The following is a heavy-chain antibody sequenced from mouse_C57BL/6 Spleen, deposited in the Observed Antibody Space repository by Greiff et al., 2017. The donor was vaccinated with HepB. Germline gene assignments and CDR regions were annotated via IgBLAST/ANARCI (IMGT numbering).Heavy chain of an antibody. Sequence: DVMLVESGGGLVQPGGSLSLSCAASGFTFTDYYMSWVRQPPGKALEWLGFIRNKANGYTTEYSASVKGRFTISRDNSQSILYLQMNALRAEDSATYYCARSHYDGYYVGYFDVWGTGTTVTVSS. D-gene: IGHD2-3*01. J-gene: IGHJ1*03. CDR2: IRNKANGYTT. V-gene: IGHV7-3*01. CDR1: GFTFTDYY. CDR3: ARSHYDGYYVGYFDV.